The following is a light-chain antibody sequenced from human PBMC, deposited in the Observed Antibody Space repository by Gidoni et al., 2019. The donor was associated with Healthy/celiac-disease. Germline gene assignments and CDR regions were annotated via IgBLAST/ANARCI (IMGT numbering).Light chain of an antibody. CDR1: KGISSY. Sequence: DTQLTQFPSFLYASVGDRVTFTCRASKGISSYLAWYQQKPGKAPKLLIYAASTLQSGVPSTFSGSGSGTEFTLTISSMQPEDFATDYCQQLNSYLPLTFGGGTKVEIK. V-gene: IGKV1-9*01. CDR3: QQLNSYLPLT. CDR2: AAS. J-gene: IGKJ4*01.